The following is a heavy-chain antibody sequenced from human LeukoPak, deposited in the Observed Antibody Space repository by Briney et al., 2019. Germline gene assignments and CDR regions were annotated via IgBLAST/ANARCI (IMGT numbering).Heavy chain of an antibody. CDR1: GFTFSSYW. Sequence: PGGSLRLSCAASGFTFSSYWMSWVRQAPGKGLEWVANIKQDGGEKYYAGSVKGRFTVSRDNAKNSLYLQMNSLRAEDTAVYYCAREWNYGSVIMDVWGKGTTVTVSS. CDR2: IKQDGGEK. V-gene: IGHV3-7*01. D-gene: IGHD3-10*01. CDR3: AREWNYGSVIMDV. J-gene: IGHJ6*04.